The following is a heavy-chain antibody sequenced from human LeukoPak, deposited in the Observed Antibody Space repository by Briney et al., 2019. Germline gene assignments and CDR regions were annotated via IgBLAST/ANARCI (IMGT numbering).Heavy chain of an antibody. J-gene: IGHJ4*02. CDR2: INQGGSDK. CDR1: VFFFRLYW. V-gene: IGHV3-7*01. D-gene: IGHD4-17*01. Sequence: GGSLRLSCAASVFFFRLYWMICARQAPGKGLEWVANINQGGSDKYYVDSVKGRFTISRDNAKHSLYLQVNSLRAEDTAVYYGTRPYTVTTQYSWGQGTLVTVSS. CDR3: TRPYTVTTQYS.